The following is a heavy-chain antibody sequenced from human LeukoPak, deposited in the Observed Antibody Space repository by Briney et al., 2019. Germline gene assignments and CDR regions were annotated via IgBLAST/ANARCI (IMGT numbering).Heavy chain of an antibody. V-gene: IGHV3-23*01. J-gene: IGHJ2*01. CDR1: GFTFSNYA. CDR2: ISGSGDST. CDR3: ARGRNYRNYSWYFDL. Sequence: PGGSLRLSCAASGFTFSNYAMSWVRQAPGKGLEWVSGISGSGDSTYYADSVKGRFTTSRDNSKNTLYLQMNSLRAEDTAVYYCARGRNYRNYSWYFDLWGRGTLVTVSS. D-gene: IGHD1-7*01.